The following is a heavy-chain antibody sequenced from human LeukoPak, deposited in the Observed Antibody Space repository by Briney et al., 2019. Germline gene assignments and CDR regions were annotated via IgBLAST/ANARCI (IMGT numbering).Heavy chain of an antibody. J-gene: IGHJ4*02. Sequence: PGGSLRLSCAASGFTFSSFAMSWVRQAPGKGPEWVSTISGSGGSTYYADSVKGRFTISRDNSKNTLYLQMNSLRAEDTAVYYCAKDEEYSTSWSRGYFDYWGQGTLVTVSS. CDR1: GFTFSSFA. D-gene: IGHD6-13*01. V-gene: IGHV3-23*01. CDR3: AKDEEYSTSWSRGYFDY. CDR2: ISGSGGST.